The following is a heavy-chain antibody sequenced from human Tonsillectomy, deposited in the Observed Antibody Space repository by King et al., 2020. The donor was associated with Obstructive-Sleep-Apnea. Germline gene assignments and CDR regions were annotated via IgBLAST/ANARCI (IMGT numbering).Heavy chain of an antibody. Sequence: VQLVESGGDLVKPGGSLRLSCAASGFTFSDVWMNCVRQAPGKGLEWVGGVRSISEGGTTDYSAPVKDRFLVSRDDSKNMLYLDMNSLETEDTAIYYCTTYYSPDWGQGTLVTVSS. CDR2: VRSISEGGTT. CDR1: GFTFSDVW. J-gene: IGHJ4*02. CDR3: TTYYSPD. D-gene: IGHD3-10*01. V-gene: IGHV3-15*01.